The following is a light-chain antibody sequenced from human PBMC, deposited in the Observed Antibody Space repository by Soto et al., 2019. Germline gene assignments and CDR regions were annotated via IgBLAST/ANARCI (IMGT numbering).Light chain of an antibody. CDR3: QQVKTYPLT. CDR2: AAS. J-gene: IGKJ4*01. CDR1: QDISSH. Sequence: DIQLTQSPSFLSASVGDRVTITCRASQDISSHLAWYQQRPGKAPKLLIYAASTLQSGVPSGFGGSGSGTEFTLTITSLQPEDFATYYCQQVKTYPLTFGGGTKVEIK. V-gene: IGKV1-9*01.